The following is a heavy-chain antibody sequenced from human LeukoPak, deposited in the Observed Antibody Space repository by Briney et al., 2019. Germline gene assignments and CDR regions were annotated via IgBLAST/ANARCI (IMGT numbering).Heavy chain of an antibody. CDR1: GFTFSSYA. D-gene: IGHD4-11*01. V-gene: IGHV3-30-3*01. Sequence: GGSLRLSCAASGFTFSSYAMHWVRQAPGKGLEWVAVISYDGSNKYYADSVKGRFTISRDNSKNTLYLQMNSLRAEDTAVYYCAKGYSSTWTRLDYWGQGTLVTVPS. J-gene: IGHJ4*02. CDR3: AKGYSSTWTRLDY. CDR2: ISYDGSNK.